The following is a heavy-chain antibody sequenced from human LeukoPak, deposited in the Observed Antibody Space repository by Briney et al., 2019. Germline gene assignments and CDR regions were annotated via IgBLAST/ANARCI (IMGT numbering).Heavy chain of an antibody. D-gene: IGHD2-15*01. V-gene: IGHV1-69*04. CDR3: ARDIVVVVAATLDY. J-gene: IGHJ4*02. CDR2: IIPILGIA. CDR1: GGTFSSYA. Sequence: SVKVSCKAPGGTFSSYAISWVRQAPGQGLEWMGRIIPILGIANYAQKFQGRVTITADKSTSTAYMELSSLRSEDTAVYYCARDIVVVVAATLDYWGQGTLVTVSS.